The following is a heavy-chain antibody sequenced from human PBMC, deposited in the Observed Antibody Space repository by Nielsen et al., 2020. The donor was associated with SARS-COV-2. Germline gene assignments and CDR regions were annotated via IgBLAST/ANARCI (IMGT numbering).Heavy chain of an antibody. CDR1: GFTFSTYG. Sequence: GESLKISCAASGFTFSTYGMHWVRQAPGKGLEWVAAISYDGSNKYYVASVKGRFTISRDNSKNTLYLQMSSLREEDTAVYYCAKDWTAIVVVPSGGVDYWGQGTLVTVSS. CDR2: ISYDGSNK. J-gene: IGHJ4*02. D-gene: IGHD2-15*01. CDR3: AKDWTAIVVVPSGGVDY. V-gene: IGHV3-30*18.